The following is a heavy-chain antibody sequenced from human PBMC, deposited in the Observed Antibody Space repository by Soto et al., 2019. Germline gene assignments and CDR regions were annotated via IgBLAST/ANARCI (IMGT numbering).Heavy chain of an antibody. CDR3: VKGDSSPYYYYGMDV. Sequence: GGSLRLSCSASGFTFSSYAMHWVRQAPGKGLEYVSAISSNGGSTYYADSVKGRFTISRDNSKNTLYLQMSSLRAEDTAVYYCVKGDSSPYYYYGMDVWGQGTTVTVSS. V-gene: IGHV3-64D*08. CDR1: GFTFSSYA. D-gene: IGHD6-13*01. J-gene: IGHJ6*02. CDR2: ISSNGGST.